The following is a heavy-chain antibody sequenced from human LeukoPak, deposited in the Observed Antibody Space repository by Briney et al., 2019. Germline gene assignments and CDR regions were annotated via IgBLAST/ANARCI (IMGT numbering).Heavy chain of an antibody. V-gene: IGHV3-30*18. J-gene: IGHJ3*02. CDR2: ISYDGSNK. Sequence: GGSLRLSCEASGFTFSSYGMHWVRQAPGKGREWVAVISYDGSNKYYVDSVKGRFTISRDNSKNTLYLQMNSLRAEDTAVYYCANLVYCSGGSCYPTFDAFDIWGQGTMVTVSS. D-gene: IGHD2-15*01. CDR1: GFTFSSYG. CDR3: ANLVYCSGGSCYPTFDAFDI.